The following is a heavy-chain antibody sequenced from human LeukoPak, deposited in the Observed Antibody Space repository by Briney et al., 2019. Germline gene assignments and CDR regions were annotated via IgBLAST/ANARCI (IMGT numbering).Heavy chain of an antibody. CDR2: ICYRWRT. CDR1: VGSISSGGYL. V-gene: IGHV4-31*03. D-gene: IGHD1-26*01. CDR3: ARRGNRVPFGRGHNWFDP. J-gene: IGHJ5*02. Sequence: SSQTLSLTCTVSVGSISSGGYLWSWIRQHPGKGLEWIGYICYRWRTYYNPPLKSRVTMSVDTSRKQFSLRLTSVTAADTAVYYCARRGNRVPFGRGHNWFDPWGQGTMVTVSS.